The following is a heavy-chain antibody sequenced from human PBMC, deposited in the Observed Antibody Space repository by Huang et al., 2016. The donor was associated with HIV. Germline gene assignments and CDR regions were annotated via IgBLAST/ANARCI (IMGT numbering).Heavy chain of an antibody. CDR1: GGTFSSYA. Sequence: SCKASGGTFSSYAISWVRQAPGQGLESMGGIIPIFGTANYAQKFQGRVTITADESTSTAFMELSSLRSEDTAVYYCASHYYDSSGYFRGAFDIWGQGTMVTVSS. CDR3: ASHYYDSSGYFRGAFDI. D-gene: IGHD3-22*01. V-gene: IGHV1-69*01. CDR2: IIPIFGTA. J-gene: IGHJ3*02.